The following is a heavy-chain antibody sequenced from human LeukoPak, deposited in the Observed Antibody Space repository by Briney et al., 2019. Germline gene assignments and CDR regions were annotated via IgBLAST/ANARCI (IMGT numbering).Heavy chain of an antibody. Sequence: SETLSLTCTVSGGSLSIFYWSWIRPPPGKGREWVGYIYYSGSTNNNTSLKSRVTISVDTSKNQFSLKLSSVTAADTAVYYCATDYGDGYWYFDLWGRGTLVTVSS. D-gene: IGHD4-17*01. J-gene: IGHJ2*01. CDR1: GGSLSIFY. CDR2: IYYSGST. V-gene: IGHV4-59*13. CDR3: ATDYGDGYWYFDL.